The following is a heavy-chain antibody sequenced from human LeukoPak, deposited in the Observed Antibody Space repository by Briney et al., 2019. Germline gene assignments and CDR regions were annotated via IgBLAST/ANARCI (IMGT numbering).Heavy chain of an antibody. CDR1: GYTFTGYY. J-gene: IGHJ5*02. D-gene: IGHD2-2*01. CDR2: INPNSGGT. Sequence: GASVKVSCKASGYTFTGYYMHWVRQAPGQGLEWMGWINPNSGGTNYAQKFQGRVTMTRDTSISTAYMELSRLRSDDTAVYYCASFIRLQPAAISNWFDPWGQGTLVTGSS. CDR3: ASFIRLQPAAISNWFDP. V-gene: IGHV1-2*02.